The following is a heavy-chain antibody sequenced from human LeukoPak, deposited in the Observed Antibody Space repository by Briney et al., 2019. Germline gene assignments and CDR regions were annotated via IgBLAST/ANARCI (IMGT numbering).Heavy chain of an antibody. V-gene: IGHV3-66*01. CDR3: AREYYYGSGIDY. Sequence: PGGSLRLSCAAAGFTVSSNYMSWVRQAPGKGLEWVSVIYSGGSTYYADSVKGRFTISRDNSKNTLYLQMNSLRAEDTAVYYCAREYYYGSGIDYWGQGTLVTVSS. CDR2: IYSGGST. J-gene: IGHJ4*02. CDR1: GFTVSSNY. D-gene: IGHD3-10*01.